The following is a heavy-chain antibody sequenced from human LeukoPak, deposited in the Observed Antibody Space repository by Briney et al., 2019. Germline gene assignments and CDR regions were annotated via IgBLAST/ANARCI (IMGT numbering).Heavy chain of an antibody. V-gene: IGHV3-33*01. CDR2: IWYDGSNK. CDR3: ARTITMARGAPHYYYYYGMDV. D-gene: IGHD3-10*01. CDR1: GFTFSSYG. J-gene: IGHJ6*02. Sequence: GGSLRLSCAASGFTFSSYGMHWVRQAPGKGLEWVAVIWYDGSNKYYADSVKGRFTISRDNSKNTLYLQMNSLRAEDTAVYYCARTITMARGAPHYYYYYGMDVWGQGTTVTVSS.